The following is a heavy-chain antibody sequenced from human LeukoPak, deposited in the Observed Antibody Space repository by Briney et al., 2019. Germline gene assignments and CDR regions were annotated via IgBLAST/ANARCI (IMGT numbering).Heavy chain of an antibody. CDR1: GFTFSSYG. V-gene: IGHV3-30*18. J-gene: IGHJ6*01. CDR2: ISYDGSKK. D-gene: IGHD1/OR15-1a*01. Sequence: GGSLRLSCAASGFTFSSYGMHWVRQAPGKGLEWAAVISYDGSKKYYADSVKGRFTISRDNSKNTLYLQMNSLRAEDTAVYFCAKGGLEGTRHNMEVWGKGPRSPSPQ. CDR3: AKGGLEGTRHNMEV.